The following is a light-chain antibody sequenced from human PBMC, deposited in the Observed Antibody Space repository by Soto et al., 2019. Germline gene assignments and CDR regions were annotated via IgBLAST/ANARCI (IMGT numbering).Light chain of an antibody. CDR3: QQYGSSPQT. CDR1: QSVSRNY. V-gene: IGKV3-20*01. J-gene: IGKJ5*01. Sequence: EIVLTQSPATLSLSPGERATLSCRASQSVSRNYLAWFQHTPGQAPRLLIYAASSRATGVPDRFSGSGSGTDFTLTISRLEPEDFAVYYCQQYGSSPQTFGQGTRLE. CDR2: AAS.